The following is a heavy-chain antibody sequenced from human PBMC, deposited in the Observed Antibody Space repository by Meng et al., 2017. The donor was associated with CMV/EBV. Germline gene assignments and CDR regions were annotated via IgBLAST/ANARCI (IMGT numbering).Heavy chain of an antibody. D-gene: IGHD3-22*01. J-gene: IGHJ4*02. CDR2: ISSSSSYI. CDR1: GFTFSSYS. CDR3: ARLYYDSKEEFY. Sequence: GEFLKISCAASGFTFSSYSMNWVRQAPGKGLEWVSSISSSSSYIYYADSVKGRFTITRDNAKNSLYLQMNSLRADDTAVYYCARLYYDSKEEFYWGQGTLVTVSS. V-gene: IGHV3-21*01.